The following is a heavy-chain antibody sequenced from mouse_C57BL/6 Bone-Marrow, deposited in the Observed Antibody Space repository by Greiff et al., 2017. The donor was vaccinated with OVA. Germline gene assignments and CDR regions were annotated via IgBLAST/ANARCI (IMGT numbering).Heavy chain of an antibody. Sequence: EVQLQESGVELVRPGASVKLSCTASGFNIKDDYMHWVKQRPEQGLEWIGWIDPENGDTEYASKFQGKATITADTSSNTAYLQLSSLPSEDTAVYYCTPRGPWFAYWGQGTLVTVSA. CDR1: GFNIKDDY. V-gene: IGHV14-4*01. CDR2: IDPENGDT. CDR3: TPRGPWFAY. J-gene: IGHJ3*01.